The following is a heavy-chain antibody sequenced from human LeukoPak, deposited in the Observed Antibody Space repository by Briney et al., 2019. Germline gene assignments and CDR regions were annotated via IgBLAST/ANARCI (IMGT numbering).Heavy chain of an antibody. CDR2: INPNSGGT. V-gene: IGHV1-2*02. CDR3: AREGAYDSSGYDY. CDR1: GYTFTGYY. Sequence: ASVKVSCKASGYTFTGYYMHWVRQAPGQGLEWMGWINPNSGGTNYAQKFQGRVTMTRDTSISTAYMELSRLRSDDTAVYYCAREGAYDSSGYDYWGQGTLVTVSS. J-gene: IGHJ4*02. D-gene: IGHD3-22*01.